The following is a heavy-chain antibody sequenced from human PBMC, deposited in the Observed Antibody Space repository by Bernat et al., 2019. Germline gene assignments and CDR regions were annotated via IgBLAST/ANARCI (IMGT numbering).Heavy chain of an antibody. J-gene: IGHJ5*02. CDR1: GFTFSSYG. D-gene: IGHD4-17*01. Sequence: QVRLVESGGGVVQPGRSLRLSCAASGFTFSSYGIHWVRQAPGKGLVWVAVVSSDGSDKHYVDSVKSRVTISRDNSKNTLYLQMNNLRAEDTAVYYCAMLTTVKPWGQGTLVTVSS. CDR3: AMLTTVKP. CDR2: VSSDGSDK. V-gene: IGHV3-30*03.